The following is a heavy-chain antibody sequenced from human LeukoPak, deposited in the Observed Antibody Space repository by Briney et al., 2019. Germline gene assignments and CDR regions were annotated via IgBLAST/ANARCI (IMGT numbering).Heavy chain of an antibody. V-gene: IGHV1-2*02. CDR1: GYTFTDYY. D-gene: IGHD2-15*01. CDR3: AGEYCSGGSCRQGFDY. Sequence: VASVKVSCKASGYTFTDYYMHWVRQAPGQGLEWMGWINPNSGDTNHAQNFQGRVTSTRDTSISTAYMELSSLRSDDSAVYYCAGEYCSGGSCRQGFDYWGQGTLVTVSS. CDR2: INPNSGDT. J-gene: IGHJ4*02.